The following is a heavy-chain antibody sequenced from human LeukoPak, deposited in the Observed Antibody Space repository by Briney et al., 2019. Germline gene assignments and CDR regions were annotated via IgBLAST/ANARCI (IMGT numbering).Heavy chain of an antibody. D-gene: IGHD6-19*01. CDR3: ARDRGRWLAPRFDY. CDR1: GFTFSSYG. J-gene: IGHJ4*02. CDR2: IWYDGSNK. Sequence: GGSLRLSCAASGFTFSSYGMHWVRQAPGKGLEWVAVIWYDGSNKYYADSVKGRSTISRDNSKNTLYLQMNSLRAEDTAVYYCARDRGRWLAPRFDYWGQGTLVTVSS. V-gene: IGHV3-33*01.